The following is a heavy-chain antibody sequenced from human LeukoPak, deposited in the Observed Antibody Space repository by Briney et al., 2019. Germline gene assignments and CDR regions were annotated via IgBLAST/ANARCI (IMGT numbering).Heavy chain of an antibody. CDR1: GFIFSSYW. CDR2: INTDGSST. Sequence: PGGSLRLSRAASGFIFSSYWMHWVRHAPGKGLAWVSRINTDGSSTSYADSVKGRFTISRDNAKNTLYLQMNSLRAEDTAVYYCARQSWKSGYSSSRTNNWFDPWGQGTLVTVSS. D-gene: IGHD6-13*01. J-gene: IGHJ5*02. CDR3: ARQSWKSGYSSSRTNNWFDP. V-gene: IGHV3-74*01.